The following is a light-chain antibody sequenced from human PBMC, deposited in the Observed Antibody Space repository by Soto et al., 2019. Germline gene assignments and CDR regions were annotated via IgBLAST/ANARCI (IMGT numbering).Light chain of an antibody. Sequence: DIQMTQSPSSVSVSVGDRVTITCRATQNLSVWLAWYQQKPGEAPKLQISKASTLQSGVPSRFSGSGSGTEFTLTISSLQPDDFATYYCQHYNSYFGGGTKVDI. CDR2: KAS. CDR1: QNLSVW. J-gene: IGKJ4*01. CDR3: QHYNSY. V-gene: IGKV1-5*03.